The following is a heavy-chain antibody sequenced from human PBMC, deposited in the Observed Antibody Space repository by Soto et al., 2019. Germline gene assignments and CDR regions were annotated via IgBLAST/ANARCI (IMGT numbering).Heavy chain of an antibody. Sequence: QVQLVQSGAEVKKPGASVKVSCKASGYTFTSYDINWVRQATGQGLEWMGWMNPNSGNTGYAQKFQGRVTKTRNNSISTAYMELSRLRSEDTGVYFCGRTPYGDKVDHWGQGTLVTVSS. CDR1: GYTFTSYD. V-gene: IGHV1-8*01. J-gene: IGHJ4*03. CDR2: MNPNSGNT. D-gene: IGHD4-17*01. CDR3: GRTPYGDKVDH.